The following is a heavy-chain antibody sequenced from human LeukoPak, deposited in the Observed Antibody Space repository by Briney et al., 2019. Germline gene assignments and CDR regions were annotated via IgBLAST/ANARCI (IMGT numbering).Heavy chain of an antibody. CDR2: ISSSSSYI. CDR3: ARDRVNIASRAGWFDP. Sequence: GGSLRLSCAASGFTFSDYYMSWIRQAPGKGLEWVSSISSSSSYIYYADSVKGRFTISRDNARNSLFLQMDSLRAEDTALYYCARDRVNIASRAGWFDPWGQGARVTVSS. D-gene: IGHD6-6*01. J-gene: IGHJ5*02. CDR1: GFTFSDYY. V-gene: IGHV3-11*06.